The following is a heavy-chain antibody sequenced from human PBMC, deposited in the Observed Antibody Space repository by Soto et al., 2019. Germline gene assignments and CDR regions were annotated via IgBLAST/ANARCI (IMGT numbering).Heavy chain of an antibody. J-gene: IGHJ5*02. Sequence: EVQLLESGGGLVQPGESLRLSCAASGFTFSSYAMTWVRQAPGKGLEWVSSISGSGDYTYFADSVKGRFTISRDNSKDTLYLQMRSLGVEDPAIYYCAKDSRSHPQGWFDPWGQGTLVTVSS. CDR1: GFTFSSYA. D-gene: IGHD2-15*01. CDR3: AKDSRSHPQGWFDP. CDR2: ISGSGDYT. V-gene: IGHV3-23*01.